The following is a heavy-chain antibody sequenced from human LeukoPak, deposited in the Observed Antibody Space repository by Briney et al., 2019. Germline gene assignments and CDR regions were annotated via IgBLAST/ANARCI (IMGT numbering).Heavy chain of an antibody. J-gene: IGHJ4*02. CDR2: ISHDGVTT. D-gene: IGHD6-19*01. CDR1: GFTFSSYA. V-gene: IGHV3-64D*09. CDR3: VTLAVAGY. Sequence: GGSLRLSCSASGFTFSSYAMHWVRQAPGKGLEYVSAISHDGVTTYYADSVKGRFTIFRDNSKNTLYLQMSSLRAEDTAVYYCVTLAVAGYWGQGTVVSVSS.